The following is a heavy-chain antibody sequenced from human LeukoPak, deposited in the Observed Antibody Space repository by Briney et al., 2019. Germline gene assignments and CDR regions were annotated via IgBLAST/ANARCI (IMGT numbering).Heavy chain of an antibody. CDR2: INPGNGFT. CDR1: GYTLTSYY. V-gene: IGHV1-46*01. D-gene: IGHD4-11*01. CDR3: TRTDTDYSDYGLAFDI. Sequence: ASVKVSCKASGYTLTSYYMHWVRQAPGQGLEWMGIINPGNGFTSYAQKFQDRVTMTRDTSTSTVYMELSSLRSEDTAVYFCTRTDTDYSDYGLAFDIWGQGTMVTFSS. J-gene: IGHJ3*02.